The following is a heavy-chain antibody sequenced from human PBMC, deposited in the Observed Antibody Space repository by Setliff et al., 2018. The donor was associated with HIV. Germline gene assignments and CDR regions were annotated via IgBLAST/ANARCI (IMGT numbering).Heavy chain of an antibody. CDR3: ARFHYYGSGSYSARDAFDI. CDR1: GGSITSHY. V-gene: IGHV4-59*11. J-gene: IGHJ3*02. CDR2: INHSGST. Sequence: SETLSLTCSISGGSITSHYWNWIRQPPGKGLEWIGEINHSGSTNYNPSLKSRVTISVDTSKNQFSLKLSSVTAADTAVYYCARFHYYGSGSYSARDAFDIWGQGTMVTVSS. D-gene: IGHD3-10*01.